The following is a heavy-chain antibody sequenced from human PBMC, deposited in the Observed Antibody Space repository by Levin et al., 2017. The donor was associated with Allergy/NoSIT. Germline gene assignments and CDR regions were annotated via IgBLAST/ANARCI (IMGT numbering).Heavy chain of an antibody. Sequence: SQTLSLTCAISGDSVSSNSAAWNWIRQSPSRGLEWLGRTYYRSKWYNDYAVSVNSRITINSDTSKNQVSLQLNSVTPEDTAVYYCAREVLSVWGSLLLDYWGQGTLLTVSS. CDR3: AREVLSVWGSLLLDY. CDR2: TYYRSKWYN. D-gene: IGHD3-16*01. CDR1: GDSVSSNSAA. J-gene: IGHJ4*02. V-gene: IGHV6-1*01.